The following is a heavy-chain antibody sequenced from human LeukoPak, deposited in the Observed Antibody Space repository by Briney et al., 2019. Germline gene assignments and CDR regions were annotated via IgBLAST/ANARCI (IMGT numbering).Heavy chain of an antibody. J-gene: IGHJ6*04. Sequence: SETLSLTCAVYGGSFSGYYWSWIRRPPGKGLEWIGEINHSGSTNYNPSLKSRVTISVDTSKNQFSLKLSSVTAADTAVYYCATDSGSDGMDVWGKGTTVTVSS. V-gene: IGHV4-34*01. CDR3: ATDSGSDGMDV. D-gene: IGHD3-10*01. CDR2: INHSGST. CDR1: GGSFSGYY.